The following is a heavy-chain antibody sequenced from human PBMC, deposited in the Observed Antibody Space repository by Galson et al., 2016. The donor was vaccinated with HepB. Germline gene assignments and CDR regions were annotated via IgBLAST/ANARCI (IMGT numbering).Heavy chain of an antibody. CDR2: SVAEDGEP. CDR3: ATDRAEAALEALDL. CDR1: GDSLSELS. V-gene: IGHV1-24*01. J-gene: IGHJ3*01. D-gene: IGHD6-19*01. Sequence: SVKVSCKVSGDSLSELSMHWVRQAPGKGLEYMGISVAEDGEPFYAEKFQGRVTMMEDTSTDTAYLELRSLRSEDTAVYYCATDRAEAALEALDLWGQGTMVTVSS.